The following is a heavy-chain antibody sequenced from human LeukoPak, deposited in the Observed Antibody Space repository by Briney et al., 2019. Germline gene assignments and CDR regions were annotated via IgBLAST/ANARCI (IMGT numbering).Heavy chain of an antibody. CDR3: AKAGAYYDSSGYYSYLDAFDI. CDR2: IQYDGSNQ. Sequence: GGSLRLSCAASGFTFSTYGMHWVRQAPGKGLEWVAYIQYDGSNQQYADSVKGRFIISRDNSKNTLYLQMNSLRAEDTAVYYCAKAGAYYDSSGYYSYLDAFDIWGQGTMVTVSS. J-gene: IGHJ3*02. V-gene: IGHV3-30*02. CDR1: GFTFSTYG. D-gene: IGHD3-22*01.